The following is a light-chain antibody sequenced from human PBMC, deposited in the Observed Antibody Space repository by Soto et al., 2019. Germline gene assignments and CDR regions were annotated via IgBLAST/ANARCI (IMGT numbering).Light chain of an antibody. CDR1: QTISSS. J-gene: IGKJ1*01. CDR2: GAS. Sequence: EIVMTQSPVTLSVSPGERATLSCRASQTISSSLAWYQQQPGQAPRLLIYGASTRATGIPARFSGSGSGTEFTLTISSLQSEDFAVYYCQQYNNWWTFGQGTKVDNK. V-gene: IGKV3-15*01. CDR3: QQYNNWWT.